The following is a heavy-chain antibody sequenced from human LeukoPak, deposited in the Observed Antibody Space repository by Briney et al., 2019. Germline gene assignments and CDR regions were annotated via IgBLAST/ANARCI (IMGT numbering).Heavy chain of an antibody. CDR3: AKTRPLDSSSWSHGDY. CDR1: GFTVSGNY. D-gene: IGHD6-13*01. CDR2: IYAGGGT. V-gene: IGHV3-53*01. Sequence: GGSLRLSCAASGFTVSGNYMSWVRQAPGKGLEWVSVIYAGGGTFYADSVKGRFTISRDTSMNTLYLQMNSLRAEDTAVYYCAKTRPLDSSSWSHGDYWGQGTLVTVSS. J-gene: IGHJ4*02.